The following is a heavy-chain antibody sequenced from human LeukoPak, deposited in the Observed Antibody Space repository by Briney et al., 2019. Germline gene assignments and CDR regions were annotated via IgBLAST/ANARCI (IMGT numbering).Heavy chain of an antibody. V-gene: IGHV4-59*01. CDR2: TYYSGST. D-gene: IGHD6-19*01. J-gene: IGHJ4*02. Sequence: SETLSLTCTVSGGSISSFYWSWIRQSPGKGLEWIGYTYYSGSTNYNPSVKSRVTISLDTSKNRFSLKLSSVTAADTALYYCARGQWLVPGYFDSWGQGTLVTVSS. CDR3: ARGQWLVPGYFDS. CDR1: GGSISSFY.